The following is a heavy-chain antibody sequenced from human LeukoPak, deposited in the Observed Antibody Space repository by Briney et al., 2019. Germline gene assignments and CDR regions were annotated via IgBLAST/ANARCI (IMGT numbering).Heavy chain of an antibody. CDR2: IYYSGST. J-gene: IGHJ3*02. CDR3: ARHRLARGRLTAFDI. D-gene: IGHD3-10*01. CDR1: GGSISSSSYY. V-gene: IGHV4-39*01. Sequence: PSETLSLTCTVSGGSISSSSYYWGWIRQPPGKGLEWIGSIYYSGSTYYNPSLKSRVTISLDTSKSQFSLRLSSVTAADTAVYYCARHRLARGRLTAFDIWGQGTMVTVSS.